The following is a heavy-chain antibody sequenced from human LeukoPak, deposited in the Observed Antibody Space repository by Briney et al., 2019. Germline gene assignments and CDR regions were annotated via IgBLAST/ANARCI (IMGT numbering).Heavy chain of an antibody. CDR2: INHSGST. CDR3: ARGDYYDSSGPPEN. CDR1: GGSFSGYY. V-gene: IGHV4-34*01. J-gene: IGHJ4*02. Sequence: SETLSLTCAVYGGSFSGYYWSWIRQPPGKGLEWIGEINHSGSTNYNPSLKSRVTISVDTSKNQFSLKLSSVTAADTAVYYCARGDYYDSSGPPENWGQGALVTVSS. D-gene: IGHD3-22*01.